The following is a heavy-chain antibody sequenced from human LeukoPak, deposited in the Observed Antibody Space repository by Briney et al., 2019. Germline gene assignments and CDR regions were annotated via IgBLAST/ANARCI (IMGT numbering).Heavy chain of an antibody. Sequence: PSETLSLTCAVYGGSFSGYYWSWIRQPPGKGLEWIGEINHSGSTNYNPSLKSRVTISVDTSKSQFSLKLSSVTAADTAVYYCAGGRGTAEYYYYYGMDVWGQGTTVTVSS. CDR3: AGGRGTAEYYYYYGMDV. CDR1: GGSFSGYY. D-gene: IGHD1-1*01. J-gene: IGHJ6*02. CDR2: INHSGST. V-gene: IGHV4-34*01.